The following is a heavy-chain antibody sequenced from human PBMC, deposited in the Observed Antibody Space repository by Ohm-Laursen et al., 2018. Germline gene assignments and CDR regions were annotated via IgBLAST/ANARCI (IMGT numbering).Heavy chain of an antibody. V-gene: IGHV3-30*18. D-gene: IGHD3-16*01. Sequence: SLRLSCSASGFTFSDYYMSWIRQAPGKGLEWVAVISYDGSNKYYADSVKGRFTISRDNSKNTLYLQMNSLRAEDTAVYYCAKDWGIGMDVWGQGTTVTVSS. CDR1: GFTFSDYY. CDR2: ISYDGSNK. CDR3: AKDWGIGMDV. J-gene: IGHJ6*02.